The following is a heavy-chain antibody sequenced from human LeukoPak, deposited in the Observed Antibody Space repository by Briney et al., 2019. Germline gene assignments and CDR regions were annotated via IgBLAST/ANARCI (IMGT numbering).Heavy chain of an antibody. CDR1: GFTFDDYG. V-gene: IGHV3-20*04. Sequence: PGGSLRLSCAASGFTFDDYGMSWVRQAPGKRLEWVSGINWNGGSTGYADSVKGRFTISRDNARNSLYLQMNSLRAEDTALYYCARRLDYGGNSGPFDYWGQGTLVTVSS. CDR2: INWNGGST. J-gene: IGHJ4*02. CDR3: ARRLDYGGNSGPFDY. D-gene: IGHD4-23*01.